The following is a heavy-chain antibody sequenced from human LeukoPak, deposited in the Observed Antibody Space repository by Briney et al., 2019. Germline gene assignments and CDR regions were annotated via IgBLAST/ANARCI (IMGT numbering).Heavy chain of an antibody. V-gene: IGHV3-53*01. Sequence: GGSLRLSCAASGFTVSSNYMSWVRQAPGKGLEWVSVIYSGGSTYYADSVKGRFTISRDNSKNTLYLQMNSLRAEDTAVYYCAKTDGYNQPNYFDYWGQGTLVTVSS. J-gene: IGHJ4*02. CDR1: GFTVSSNY. CDR2: IYSGGST. CDR3: AKTDGYNQPNYFDY. D-gene: IGHD5-24*01.